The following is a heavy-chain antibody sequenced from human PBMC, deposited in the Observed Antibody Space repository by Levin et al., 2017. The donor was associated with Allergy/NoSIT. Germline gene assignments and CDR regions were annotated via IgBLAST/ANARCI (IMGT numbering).Heavy chain of an antibody. CDR3: ASSPIPPGIVGATTIFDY. D-gene: IGHD1-26*01. Sequence: SVKVSCKASGGTFSSYAISWVRQAPGQGLEWMGGIIPIFGTANYAQKFQGRVTITADESTSTAYMELSSLRSEDTAVYYCASSPIPPGIVGATTIFDYWGQGTLVTVSS. V-gene: IGHV1-69*13. CDR2: IIPIFGTA. J-gene: IGHJ4*02. CDR1: GGTFSSYA.